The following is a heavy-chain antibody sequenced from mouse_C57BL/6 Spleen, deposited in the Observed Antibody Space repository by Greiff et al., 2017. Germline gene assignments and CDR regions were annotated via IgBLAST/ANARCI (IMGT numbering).Heavy chain of an antibody. V-gene: IGHV1-72*01. CDR2: IDPNSGGT. CDR3: ARSHYYGSDSYFDD. D-gene: IGHD1-1*01. CDR1: GYTFTDYE. J-gene: IGHJ2*01. Sequence: QVQLQQSGAELVRPGASVTLSCKASGYTFTDYEMHWVKQRPGRGLEWIGRIDPNSGGTKYNEKFKSKATLTVDKPSSTAYMQLSSLTSEDSAVYYCARSHYYGSDSYFDDWGQGTTLTVSS.